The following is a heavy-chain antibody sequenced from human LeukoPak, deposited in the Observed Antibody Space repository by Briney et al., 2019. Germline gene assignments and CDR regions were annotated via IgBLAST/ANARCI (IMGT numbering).Heavy chain of an antibody. J-gene: IGHJ5*02. Sequence: SETLSLTCTVSGGSISSYYWSWIWQPPGKGLEWIGYIYYSGSTNYNPSLKSRVTISVDTSKNQFSLKLSSVTAADTAVYYCARRPHNYYDSSGYYFDPWGQGTLVTVSS. D-gene: IGHD3-22*01. CDR3: ARRPHNYYDSSGYYFDP. CDR2: IYYSGST. CDR1: GGSISSYY. V-gene: IGHV4-59*01.